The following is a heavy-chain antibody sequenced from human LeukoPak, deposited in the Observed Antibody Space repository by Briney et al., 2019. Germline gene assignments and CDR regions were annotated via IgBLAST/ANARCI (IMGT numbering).Heavy chain of an antibody. CDR1: GFTFSSYA. V-gene: IGHV3-30-3*01. J-gene: IGHJ4*02. CDR3: ARDRQYSSSWLYFDY. CDR2: ISYDGSNK. Sequence: GGSLRLSCAASGFTFSSYAMHWVRQAPGKGLEWVAVISYDGSNKYYADSVKGRFTISRDNSKNTLYLQMNSLRAEDTAVYYCARDRQYSSSWLYFDYWGQGTLVTVFS. D-gene: IGHD6-13*01.